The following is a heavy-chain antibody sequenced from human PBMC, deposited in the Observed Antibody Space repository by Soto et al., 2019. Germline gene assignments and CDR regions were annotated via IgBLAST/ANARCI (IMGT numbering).Heavy chain of an antibody. Sequence: QVRLVESGGGVVQPGRSLRLSCAASGFPFSSYGMHWVRQAPGKGLEWVAVISNDGGKQYYAASVKGRFTISRDNSRNTLYLQMDSLRVEDSAVYSCAKAGCSGGTCYLYYFDYWGQGALVTVSS. J-gene: IGHJ4*02. CDR2: ISNDGGKQ. D-gene: IGHD2-15*01. CDR1: GFPFSSYG. CDR3: AKAGCSGGTCYLYYFDY. V-gene: IGHV3-30*18.